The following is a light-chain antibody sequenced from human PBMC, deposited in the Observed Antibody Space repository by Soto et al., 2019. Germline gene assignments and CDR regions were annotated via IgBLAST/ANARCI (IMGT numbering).Light chain of an antibody. Sequence: EIVLTQSPGTLSLSPGERATLSCRASQSISSSYLAWYQQKPGQAPRLLIYGASSRATGIPDRFSGSGSGTDFTLTISRLEPADFAVYYCHQYGGSPPITFGQGTRLEIK. CDR1: QSISSSY. J-gene: IGKJ5*01. V-gene: IGKV3-20*01. CDR2: GAS. CDR3: HQYGGSPPIT.